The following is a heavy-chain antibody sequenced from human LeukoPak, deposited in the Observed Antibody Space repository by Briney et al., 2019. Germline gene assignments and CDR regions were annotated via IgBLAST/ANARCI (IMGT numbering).Heavy chain of an antibody. CDR2: ISSSSSTI. Sequence: GGSLRLSCAASGFTFSSYSMNWVRQAPGKGLEWVSYISSSSSTIYYADSVKGRFTISRDNAKNSLYLQMNSLRAEDTAVYYCARAGSDVTGTVPPTEIDAFDIWGQGTMVTVSS. D-gene: IGHD1-20*01. V-gene: IGHV3-48*01. J-gene: IGHJ3*02. CDR1: GFTFSSYS. CDR3: ARAGSDVTGTVPPTEIDAFDI.